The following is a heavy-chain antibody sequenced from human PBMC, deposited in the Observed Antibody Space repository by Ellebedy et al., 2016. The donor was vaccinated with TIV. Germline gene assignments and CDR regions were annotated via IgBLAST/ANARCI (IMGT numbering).Heavy chain of an antibody. CDR2: ISYDGTNK. CDR3: AKDIVYLATPGYYYFDS. V-gene: IGHV3-30*18. D-gene: IGHD3-9*01. CDR1: GFTFSTYG. J-gene: IGHJ4*02. Sequence: PGGSLRLSCAASGFTFSTYGMHWVRQAPGKGLDWVAVISYDGTNKYYADSVKGRFTISRDNSKDTLYLQMNSLRTEDTAVYFCAKDIVYLATPGYYYFDSWGQGTLVTVSS.